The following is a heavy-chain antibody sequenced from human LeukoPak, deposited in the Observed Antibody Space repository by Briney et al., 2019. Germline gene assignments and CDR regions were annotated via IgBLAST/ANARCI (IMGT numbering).Heavy chain of an antibody. V-gene: IGHV1-46*03. D-gene: IGHD3-22*01. J-gene: IGHJ4*02. CDR1: GYTFTSYY. Sequence: ASVKVSCKASGYTFTSYYMHWVRQAPGQGLEWMGIINPSGGSTSYAQKFQGRVTMARDTSTSTVYMELSSLRSEDTAVYYCARDARRITMIVVVIPYLDYWGQGTLVTVSS. CDR2: INPSGGST. CDR3: ARDARRITMIVVVIPYLDY.